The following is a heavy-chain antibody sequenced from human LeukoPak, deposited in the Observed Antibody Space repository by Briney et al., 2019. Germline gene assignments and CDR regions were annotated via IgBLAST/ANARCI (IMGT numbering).Heavy chain of an antibody. V-gene: IGHV1-69*04. CDR3: ARVKYSSGWNPGYDYYGMDV. J-gene: IGHJ6*02. CDR2: IIPILGIA. D-gene: IGHD6-19*01. Sequence: ASVKVSCKASGGTFSSYAISWVRQAPGQGLEWMGRIIPILGIANYAQKFQGRVTITADKSTSTAYMQLSSLRSEDTAVYYCARVKYSSGWNPGYDYYGMDVWGQGTTVTVSS. CDR1: GGTFSSYA.